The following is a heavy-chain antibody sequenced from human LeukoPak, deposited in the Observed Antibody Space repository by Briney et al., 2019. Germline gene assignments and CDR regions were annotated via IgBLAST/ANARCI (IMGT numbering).Heavy chain of an antibody. J-gene: IGHJ5*02. CDR2: IYPGDSDT. CDR1: GYSFPNYW. D-gene: IGHD4-23*01. V-gene: IGHV5-51*01. CDR3: ARRDGGDSRWFDP. Sequence: AESLKISCKASGYSFPNYWLAGVRQMPEKGLEWVCIIYPGDSDTRYSPSFQGQVTISADKSISTAYLQWNGLKSSDTAMYYFARRDGGDSRWFDPWGQGTLVTVSS.